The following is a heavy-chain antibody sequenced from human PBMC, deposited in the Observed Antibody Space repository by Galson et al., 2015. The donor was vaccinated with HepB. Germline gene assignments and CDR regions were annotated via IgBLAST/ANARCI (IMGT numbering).Heavy chain of an antibody. CDR1: GFTFSSYG. Sequence: SLRLSCAASGFTFSSYGMHWVRQAPGKGLEWVAVIWYDGSNKYYADSVKGRFTISRDNSKNTLYLQMNSLRAEDTAVYYCARDDDRSPKYYYYYYGMDVWGQGTTVTVSS. CDR2: IWYDGSNK. CDR3: ARDDDRSPKYYYYYYGMDV. D-gene: IGHD1-14*01. J-gene: IGHJ6*02. V-gene: IGHV3-33*01.